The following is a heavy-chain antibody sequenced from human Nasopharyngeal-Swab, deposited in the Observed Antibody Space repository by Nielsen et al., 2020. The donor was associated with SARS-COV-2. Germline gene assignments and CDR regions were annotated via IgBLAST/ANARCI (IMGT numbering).Heavy chain of an antibody. CDR1: GYTFTRYY. CDR3: ARVPTVGGDYTDGDHWFDP. D-gene: IGHD4-17*01. Sequence: ASVTVSRKASGYTFTRYYMHWVRQAPGQGLEWMGIINPSGGSTSYAQKFQGRVTMTRDTSTSTVYIELSSLRSEDTAVYYCARVPTVGGDYTDGDHWFDPWGQGTLVTVSS. J-gene: IGHJ5*02. CDR2: INPSGGST. V-gene: IGHV1-46*01.